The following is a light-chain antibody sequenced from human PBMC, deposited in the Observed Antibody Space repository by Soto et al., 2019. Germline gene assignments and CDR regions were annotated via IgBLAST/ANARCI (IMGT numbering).Light chain of an antibody. CDR1: QSVSSY. Sequence: EIVLTQSPATLSLSPGERATLSCRASQSVSSYLAWYQQKPGQAPRLLIYDASNRAPGIPARFGGSGSGADFTLSISSLEPEDFAVYHCQQRNMWPRTFGQGTRVEIK. J-gene: IGKJ1*01. V-gene: IGKV3-11*01. CDR3: QQRNMWPRT. CDR2: DAS.